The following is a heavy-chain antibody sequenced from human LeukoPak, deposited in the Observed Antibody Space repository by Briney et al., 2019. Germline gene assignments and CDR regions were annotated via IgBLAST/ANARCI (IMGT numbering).Heavy chain of an antibody. Sequence: GGSLRLSCAASGFTFSSYWMSWVRQAPGKGLEWVASIKQDGSEKFYVDSVKGRFTISRDNAKNSLYLQMNSLRAEDTALYHCAREQYYYDSSGYYLAHYYYYYYMDVWGKGTTVTISS. CDR1: GFTFSSYW. J-gene: IGHJ6*03. V-gene: IGHV3-7*03. CDR3: AREQYYYDSSGYYLAHYYYYYYMDV. D-gene: IGHD3-22*01. CDR2: IKQDGSEK.